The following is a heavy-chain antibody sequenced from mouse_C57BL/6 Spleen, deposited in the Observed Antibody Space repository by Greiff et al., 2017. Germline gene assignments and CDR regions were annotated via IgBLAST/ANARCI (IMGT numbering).Heavy chain of an antibody. CDR3: GREDPDCGYAMDY. CDR1: GYTFTSYW. CDR2: IYPSDSET. J-gene: IGHJ4*01. V-gene: IGHV1-61*01. Sequence: QVQLQQPGAELVRPGSSVKLSCKASGYTFTSYWMDWVKQRPGQGLEWIGNIYPSDSETHYNQKFKDKATLTVDQSSSTAYMQLSSLTSEDSAVYYCGREDPDCGYAMDYWGQGTSVTVSS.